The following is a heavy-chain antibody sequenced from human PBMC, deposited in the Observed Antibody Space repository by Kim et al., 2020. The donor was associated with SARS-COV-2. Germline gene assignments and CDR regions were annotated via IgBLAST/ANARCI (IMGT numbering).Heavy chain of an antibody. D-gene: IGHD3-22*01. J-gene: IGHJ4*02. CDR3: ALSNYYDSSGYFYSFDY. V-gene: IGHV3-23*01. Sequence: VKGRFTISRDNSKIPLYLQMNSLSAEDTAVYYCALSNYYDSSGYFYSFDYWGQGTLVTVSS.